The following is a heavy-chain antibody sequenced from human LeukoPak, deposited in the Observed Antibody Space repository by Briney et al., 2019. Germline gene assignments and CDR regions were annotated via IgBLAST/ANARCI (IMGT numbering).Heavy chain of an antibody. D-gene: IGHD2-15*01. J-gene: IGHJ3*02. CDR1: GFTFSSYD. Sequence: GGSLRLSCAASGFTFSSYDMHWVRQAPGKGLEWVSAIGTAGDTYYPGSVKGRFTISRENAKNSLYLQMNSLRAGDTAVYYCARVGGGNAFDIWGQGTMVTVSS. CDR3: ARVGGGNAFDI. V-gene: IGHV3-13*01. CDR2: IGTAGDT.